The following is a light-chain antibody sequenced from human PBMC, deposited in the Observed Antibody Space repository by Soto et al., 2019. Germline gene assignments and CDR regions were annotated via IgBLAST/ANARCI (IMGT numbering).Light chain of an antibody. V-gene: IGLV2-14*01. Sequence: QSVLTQPASVSGSPGQSITISCTGTSSDVGGYNYVSWYQQHPGKAPKLMIYEVSNRPSGVSNRFSGSKSGNTASLTIYGLQAEDEADYYCSSYTSSSTYVFGTGTRSPS. CDR3: SSYTSSSTYV. J-gene: IGLJ1*01. CDR2: EVS. CDR1: SSDVGGYNY.